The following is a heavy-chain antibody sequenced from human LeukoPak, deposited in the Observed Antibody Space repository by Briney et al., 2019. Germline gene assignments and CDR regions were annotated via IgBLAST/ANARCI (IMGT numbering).Heavy chain of an antibody. CDR3: ARVPITMVRGVIIGGSVVFDP. Sequence: GASVKVSCKASGYTFTSYAMNWVRQAPGQGLEWMGWINTNTGNPTYAQGFTGRFVFSLDTSVSTAYLQISSLEAEDTAVYYCARVPITMVRGVIIGGSVVFDPWGQGTLVTVSS. CDR1: GYTFTSYA. CDR2: INTNTGNP. V-gene: IGHV7-4-1*02. J-gene: IGHJ5*02. D-gene: IGHD3-10*01.